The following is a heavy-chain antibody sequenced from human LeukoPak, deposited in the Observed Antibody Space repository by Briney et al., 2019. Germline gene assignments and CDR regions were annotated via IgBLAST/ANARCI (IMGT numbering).Heavy chain of an antibody. J-gene: IGHJ2*01. D-gene: IGHD6-13*01. V-gene: IGHV1-58*02. CDR1: GFTSSSSA. CDR3: AADDKRTGYSNSWYDRYFDL. CDR2: IVVGSGNT. Sequence: SVKVSCKASGFTSSSSAMQWVRQARGQRLEWIGWIVVGSGNTNYAQGFQERVTITRDMSTSTAYMELSSLRSEDTAVYYCAADDKRTGYSNSWYDRYFDLWGRGTLVTVSS.